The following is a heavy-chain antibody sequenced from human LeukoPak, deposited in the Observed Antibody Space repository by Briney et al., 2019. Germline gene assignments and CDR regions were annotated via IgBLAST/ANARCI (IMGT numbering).Heavy chain of an antibody. D-gene: IGHD1-26*01. V-gene: IGHV4-61*02. CDR2: IYTSGST. J-gene: IGHJ4*02. Sequence: SETLSLACTVSGGSLSSGSYYWSWIRQPAGKGLEWIGRIYTSGSTNYNPSLKSRVTISVDTSKNQFSLKLSSVTAADTAVYYGARVSGSYRWYFDYWGQGTLVTVSS. CDR1: GGSLSSGSYY. CDR3: ARVSGSYRWYFDY.